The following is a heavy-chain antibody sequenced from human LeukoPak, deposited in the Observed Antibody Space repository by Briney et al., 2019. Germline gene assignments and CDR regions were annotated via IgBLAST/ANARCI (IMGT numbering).Heavy chain of an antibody. D-gene: IGHD1-1*01. CDR3: ARVGTGTTGPLSDY. CDR2: ISSSGSTI. Sequence: GGSLRLSCAASGFTFSSYEMNWVRQAPGKGLEWVSYISSSGSTIYYADSVKGRFTISRDNAKNSLYLQMNSLRAEDTVVYYCARVGTGTTGPLSDYWGQGTLVTVSS. V-gene: IGHV3-48*03. J-gene: IGHJ4*02. CDR1: GFTFSSYE.